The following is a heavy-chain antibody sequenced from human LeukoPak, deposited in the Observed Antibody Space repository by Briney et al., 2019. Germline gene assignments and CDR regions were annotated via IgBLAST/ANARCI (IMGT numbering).Heavy chain of an antibody. CDR2: IKQDGSEK. Sequence: TGGSLRLSCAASGFTFSSYWMSWVRQAPGKGLEWVANIKQDGSEKYYVDSVKGRFTISRDNAKNSLYLQMNSLRAEDTAVYYCASLGVRGVYYFDYWGQGTLVTVSS. J-gene: IGHJ4*02. CDR3: ASLGVRGVYYFDY. D-gene: IGHD3-10*01. V-gene: IGHV3-7*01. CDR1: GFTFSSYW.